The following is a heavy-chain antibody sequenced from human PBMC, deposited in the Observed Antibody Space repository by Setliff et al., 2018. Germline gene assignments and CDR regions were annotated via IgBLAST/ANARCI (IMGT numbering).Heavy chain of an antibody. CDR1: GYRFTTYW. Sequence: PGESLKISCKGSGYRFTTYWIGWVRQMPGKGLEWMGIVFSGDSDTRYSPSFQGQVTMSADKSINTAYLQWSSLKASDTAMYYCARLGAPDSHDAFDIWGQGTMVTVSS. D-gene: IGHD1-26*01. CDR3: ARLGAPDSHDAFDI. V-gene: IGHV5-51*01. J-gene: IGHJ3*02. CDR2: VFSGDSDT.